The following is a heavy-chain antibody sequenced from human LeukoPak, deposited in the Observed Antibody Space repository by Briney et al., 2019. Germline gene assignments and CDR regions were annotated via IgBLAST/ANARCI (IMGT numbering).Heavy chain of an antibody. CDR2: IYTSGST. D-gene: IGHD1-26*01. CDR3: VGGTYYGGDY. CDR1: GGSISDYY. J-gene: IGHJ4*02. Sequence: PSETLSLTCTVPGGSISDYYWSWIRQPAGKGLEYIGRIYTSGSTNYDPSLKSRVTMSVDTSKNQFSLKLSSVTAADTAVYYCVGGTYYGGDYWGQGTLVTVSS. V-gene: IGHV4-4*07.